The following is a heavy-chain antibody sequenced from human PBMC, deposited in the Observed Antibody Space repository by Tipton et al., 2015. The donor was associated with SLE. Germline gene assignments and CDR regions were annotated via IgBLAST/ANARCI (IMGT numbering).Heavy chain of an antibody. CDR2: IYYSGST. D-gene: IGHD4-11*01. Sequence: TLSLTCTVSGGSISSGGYYWSWIRQHPGKGLEWIGYIYYSGSTYYNPSLKSRVTISVDTSKNQFSLKLSSVTAADTAVYYCAILQPHYYYYGMDVWGQGTTVTVSS. CDR3: AILQPHYYYYGMDV. J-gene: IGHJ6*02. CDR1: GGSISSGGYY. V-gene: IGHV4-31*03.